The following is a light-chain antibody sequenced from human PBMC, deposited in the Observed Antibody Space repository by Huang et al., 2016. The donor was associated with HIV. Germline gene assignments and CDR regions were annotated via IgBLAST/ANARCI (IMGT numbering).Light chain of an antibody. J-gene: IGKJ2*01. CDR2: GAA. CDR3: QQYNSYPYT. CDR1: QSISTW. V-gene: IGKV1-5*03. Sequence: DLQMTQSPSALSASVGDRVTITCRASQSISTWLAWFQQKPGKAPKLLISGAASLHSGVPSRFIGSGSGTDFTLTISSLQPDDLASYFCQQYNSYPYTFGQGTKLEIK.